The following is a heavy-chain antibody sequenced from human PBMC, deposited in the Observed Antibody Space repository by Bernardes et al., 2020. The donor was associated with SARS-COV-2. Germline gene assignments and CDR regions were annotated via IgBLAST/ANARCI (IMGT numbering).Heavy chain of an antibody. D-gene: IGHD3-10*01. J-gene: IGHJ6*02. CDR3: AREGGTSGRGMDV. Sequence: SETLSLTCSVSGGSISTYYWSWIRQPAGKGLEWIGRMSASGSSNHNPSLRSRITMSVDTPQNQISLELNSVTAADTAVYYCAREGGTSGRGMDVWGQGTTVTVSS. CDR2: MSASGSS. V-gene: IGHV4-4*07. CDR1: GGSISTYY.